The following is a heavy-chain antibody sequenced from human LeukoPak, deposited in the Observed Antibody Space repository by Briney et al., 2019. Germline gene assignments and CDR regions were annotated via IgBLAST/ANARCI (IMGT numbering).Heavy chain of an antibody. D-gene: IGHD3-10*01. J-gene: IGHJ5*02. CDR2: ISYTGST. Sequence: SETLSLACTVSGGSISPYFWSWIRQPPGKGLEWIGYISYTGSTNYNPSLKSRVTISVDTSKNQFSLQLTSVTAADTAVYYCARDDYRGVTNFDPWGQGTLVTVSS. CDR1: GGSISPYF. V-gene: IGHV4-59*01. CDR3: ARDDYRGVTNFDP.